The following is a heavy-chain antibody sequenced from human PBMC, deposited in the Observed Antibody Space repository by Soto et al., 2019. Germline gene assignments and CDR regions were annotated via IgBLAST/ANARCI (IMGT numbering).Heavy chain of an antibody. CDR1: GYTFTSYG. J-gene: IGHJ6*02. CDR2: INPSGGST. D-gene: IGHD6-6*01. V-gene: IGHV1-46*01. Sequence: ASVKVSCKASGYTFTSYGISWVRQAPGQGLEWMGIINPSGGSTSYAQKFQGRVTMTRDTSTSTVYMELSSLRSEDTAVYYCATTLAARLYYGMDVWGQGTTVTVSS. CDR3: ATTLAARLYYGMDV.